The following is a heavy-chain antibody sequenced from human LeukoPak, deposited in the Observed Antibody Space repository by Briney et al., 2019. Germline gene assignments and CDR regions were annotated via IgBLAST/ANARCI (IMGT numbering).Heavy chain of an antibody. V-gene: IGHV3-33*06. J-gene: IGHJ5*02. Sequence: GTSLRLFCEASGFTFSHFGMHWVRQAPGKGLEWVAVIWSDATNQYYADSVKGRFTISRDNFKRTVSLEMNSLRAEDTAVYYCAKAAQRGFDYSNSLEHWGQGSLVIVSS. CDR2: IWSDATNQ. CDR1: GFTFSHFG. CDR3: AKAAQRGFDYSNSLEH. D-gene: IGHD4-11*01.